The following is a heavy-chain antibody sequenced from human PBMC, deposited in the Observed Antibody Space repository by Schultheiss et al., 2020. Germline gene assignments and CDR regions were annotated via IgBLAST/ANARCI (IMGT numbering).Heavy chain of an antibody. Sequence: GGSLRLSCAASGFTFSSYGMHWVRQAPGKGLEWVAVIWYDGSNKYYADSVKGRFTISRDNSKNTLYLQMNSLRAEDTAVYYCARGVTVATITPWSSWGQGTLVTVSS. CDR2: IWYDGSNK. CDR1: GFTFSSYG. CDR3: ARGVTVATITPWSS. D-gene: IGHD5-12*01. V-gene: IGHV3-33*01. J-gene: IGHJ4*02.